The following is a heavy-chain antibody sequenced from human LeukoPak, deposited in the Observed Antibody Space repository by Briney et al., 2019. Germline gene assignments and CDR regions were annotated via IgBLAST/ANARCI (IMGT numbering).Heavy chain of an antibody. J-gene: IGHJ4*02. CDR1: GYTFTSDE. V-gene: IGHV1-8*03. D-gene: IGHD4-17*01. Sequence: ASVKVSCKASGYTFTSDEINWVRQATGQGLEWMGWMNPKSGNTGYAQKFQGRVTITRNTSISTAYMELSSLRSDDTAVYFCARTTSLTASGYDYWGQGTLVTVSS. CDR2: MNPKSGNT. CDR3: ARTTSLTASGYDY.